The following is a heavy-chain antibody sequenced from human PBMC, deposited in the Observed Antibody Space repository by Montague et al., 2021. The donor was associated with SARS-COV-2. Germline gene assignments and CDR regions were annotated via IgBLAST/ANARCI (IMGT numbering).Heavy chain of an antibody. CDR3: ARELRRIIMIVDIRGFDY. D-gene: IGHD3-22*01. J-gene: IGHJ4*02. CDR2: IYYSGST. Sequence: TLSLTCTVSGGSISSGGYCWSWIRQHPGKGLEWIGYIYYSGSTYHNPSLKSRVTISVDTSKNQFSLQLNSVTAEDTAVYYCARELRRIIMIVDIRGFDYWGQGTLVTVSS. V-gene: IGHV4-31*03. CDR1: GGSISSGGYC.